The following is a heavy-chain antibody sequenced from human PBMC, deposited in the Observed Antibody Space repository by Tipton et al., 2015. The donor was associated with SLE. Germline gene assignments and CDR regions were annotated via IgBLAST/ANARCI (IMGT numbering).Heavy chain of an antibody. V-gene: IGHV3-21*03. CDR2: MSGDSRYI. D-gene: IGHD6-6*01. CDR1: GFTFSSYA. J-gene: IGHJ6*02. Sequence: SLRLSCAASGFTFSSYAMHWVRQAPGKGLEWVSCMSGDSRYIYFADSVKGRFTISRDNAKNSLYLEMNSLTVEDTAVYYCARDTDEYQGGMDVWGQGTTVTVTS. CDR3: ARDTDEYQGGMDV.